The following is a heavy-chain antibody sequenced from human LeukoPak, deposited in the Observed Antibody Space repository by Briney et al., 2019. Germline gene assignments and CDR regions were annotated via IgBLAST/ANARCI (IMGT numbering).Heavy chain of an antibody. J-gene: IGHJ4*02. D-gene: IGHD4-17*01. Sequence: GGSLRLSCAASGFTFSSYGMHWVRQAPGKGLEWVAVISYDGSNKYYADSVKGRFTISRDNSKNTLYLQMNSLRAEDTAVYYCAKAHGDSSYGYWGQGTLVTVSS. CDR1: GFTFSSYG. CDR3: AKAHGDSSYGY. CDR2: ISYDGSNK. V-gene: IGHV3-30*18.